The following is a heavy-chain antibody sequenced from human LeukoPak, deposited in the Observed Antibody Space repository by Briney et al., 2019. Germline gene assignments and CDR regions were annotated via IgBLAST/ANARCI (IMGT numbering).Heavy chain of an antibody. CDR1: VFTFSDHY. V-gene: IGHV3-11*04. Sequence: GGSLRLSCAASVFTFSDHYMSWIRQAPGKGLEWVSYISNIGNTMYHADSVKSRFTISRDNAKNSLYLEMSSLRAEDTAVYYCARERITFGRVIVPNYFDSWGQGTLVTVSS. J-gene: IGHJ4*02. CDR3: ARERITFGRVIVPNYFDS. CDR2: ISNIGNTM. D-gene: IGHD3-16*02.